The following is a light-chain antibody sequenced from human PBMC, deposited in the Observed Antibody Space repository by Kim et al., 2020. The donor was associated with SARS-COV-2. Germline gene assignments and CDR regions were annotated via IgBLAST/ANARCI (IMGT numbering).Light chain of an antibody. J-gene: IGLJ1*01. CDR3: SSYTNTFTPYV. CDR1: SSDVGYHDY. V-gene: IGLV2-14*03. CDR2: DVS. Sequence: QSALTQPASVSGSPGQSITISCTGTSSDVGYHDYVSWYQQHPGKAPKVIIYDVSSRPAGVSNRFSGSKSGNTASLTISGLQADDEGDYYCSSYTNTFTPYVFGTGTKVTVL.